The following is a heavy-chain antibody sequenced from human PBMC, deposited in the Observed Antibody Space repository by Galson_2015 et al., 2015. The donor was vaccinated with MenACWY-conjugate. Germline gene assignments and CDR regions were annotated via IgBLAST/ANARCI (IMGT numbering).Heavy chain of an antibody. CDR3: ARTLRGGDSILPCYYNMDV. V-gene: IGHV4-59*11. CDR2: IYYTGST. CDR1: GDSISSHH. J-gene: IGHJ6*03. Sequence: SETLSLTCTVSGDSISSHHWSWFRQPPGKGLEWIGFIYYTGSTNYNPSLKSRVTISVDTSKNQFSLKLTSVTAADTAVYYCARTLRGGDSILPCYYNMDVWGKGTTVTVSS. D-gene: IGHD4-23*01.